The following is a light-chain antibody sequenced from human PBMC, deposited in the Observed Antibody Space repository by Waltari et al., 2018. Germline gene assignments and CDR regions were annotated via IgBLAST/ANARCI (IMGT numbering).Light chain of an antibody. CDR2: NNY. V-gene: IGLV1-44*01. CDR1: HSNIGRNT. J-gene: IGLJ3*02. Sequence: QSVVTQSPSASGAPGQRVTISCSGRHSNIGRNTVDWYQQLPGTAPNLLIFNNYQRPSGVPDRFSASKSGISASLAISGLQSEDEAEYYCVTWDDSLNGWVFGGGTKLAVV. CDR3: VTWDDSLNGWV.